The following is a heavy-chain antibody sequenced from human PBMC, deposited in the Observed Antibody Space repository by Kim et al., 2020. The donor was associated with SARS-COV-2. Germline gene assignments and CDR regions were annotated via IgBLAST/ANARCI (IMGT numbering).Heavy chain of an antibody. CDR3: VKDVFRGRYFDY. Sequence: YSAESVKGTCTISIHKSKNTLYLQMSSLRAEDTAVYYCVKDVFRGRYFDYWGQGTLVTVSS. D-gene: IGHD3-16*01. V-gene: IGHV3-64D*08. J-gene: IGHJ4*02.